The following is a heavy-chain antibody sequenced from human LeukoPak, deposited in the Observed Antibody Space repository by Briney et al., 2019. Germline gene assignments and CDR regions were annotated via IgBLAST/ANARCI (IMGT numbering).Heavy chain of an antibody. Sequence: EASVKVSCKASGGTFSSYAISWVRQAPGQGLEWMGGIIPIFGTANYAQKFQGRVTITTDESTSTAYMGLSSLRSEDTAVYYCAREGGSGYENLDYWGQGTLVTVSS. CDR1: GGTFSSYA. CDR3: AREGGSGYENLDY. CDR2: IIPIFGTA. D-gene: IGHD5-12*01. V-gene: IGHV1-69*05. J-gene: IGHJ4*02.